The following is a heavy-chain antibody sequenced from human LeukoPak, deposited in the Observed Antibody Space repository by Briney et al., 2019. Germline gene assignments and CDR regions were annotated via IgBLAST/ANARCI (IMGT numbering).Heavy chain of an antibody. CDR1: GYTFTGYY. Sequence: GASVKVSCKASGYTFTGYYMHWVRQAPGQGLEWMGWINPNSGGTDYAQKFQGRVTMTRDTSISTAYMELSRLRSDDTAVYYCARMTGYYYYMDVWGKGTTVTVSS. J-gene: IGHJ6*03. V-gene: IGHV1-2*02. CDR3: ARMTGYYYYMDV. D-gene: IGHD3-9*01. CDR2: INPNSGGT.